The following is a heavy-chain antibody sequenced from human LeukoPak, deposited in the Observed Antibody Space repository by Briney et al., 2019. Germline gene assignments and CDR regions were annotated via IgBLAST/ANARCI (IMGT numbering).Heavy chain of an antibody. CDR3: ARGVMVTALWSEKWFEF. D-gene: IGHD2-21*02. Sequence: ASVKVSCKASGYTFTGYYMHWVRQAPGQGLEWMGWINPNSGGTNYAQKFQGRVTMTRDTSISTAYMELSRLRFDDTAVYYCARGVMVTALWSEKWFEFWGQGTLVTVSS. V-gene: IGHV1-2*02. J-gene: IGHJ5*01. CDR2: INPNSGGT. CDR1: GYTFTGYY.